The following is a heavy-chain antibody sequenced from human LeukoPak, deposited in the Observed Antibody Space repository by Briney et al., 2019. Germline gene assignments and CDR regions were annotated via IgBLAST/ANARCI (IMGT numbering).Heavy chain of an antibody. CDR3: ARDHYDFWSGYFTYYCYGMDV. Sequence: GGSLRLSCAASGFTFSSYWMHWVRQAPGKGLVWVSRINSDGSSTSYADSVKGRFTVSRDNAKNTLYLQMNSLRAEDTAVYYCARDHYDFWSGYFTYYCYGMDVWDQGTTVTVSS. CDR2: INSDGSST. V-gene: IGHV3-74*01. J-gene: IGHJ6*02. CDR1: GFTFSSYW. D-gene: IGHD3-3*01.